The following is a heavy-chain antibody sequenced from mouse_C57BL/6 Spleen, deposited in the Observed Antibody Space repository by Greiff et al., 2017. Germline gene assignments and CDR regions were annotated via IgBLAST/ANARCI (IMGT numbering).Heavy chain of an antibody. CDR1: GYTFTSYW. V-gene: IGHV1-7*01. J-gene: IGHJ1*03. D-gene: IGHD1-1*01. Sequence: VKLQESGAELAKPGASVKLSCKASGYTFTSYWMHWVKQRPGQGLEWIGYINPSSGYTKYNQKFKTKATLTADKSSSTAYMQLSSLTYEDSAVYYCARNYGSSSWYFDVWGTGTTVTVSS. CDR3: ARNYGSSSWYFDV. CDR2: INPSSGYT.